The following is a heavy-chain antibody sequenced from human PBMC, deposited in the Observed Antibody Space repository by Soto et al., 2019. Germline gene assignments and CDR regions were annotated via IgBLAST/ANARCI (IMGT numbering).Heavy chain of an antibody. CDR3: ARWYYGDSPPKLDY. J-gene: IGHJ4*02. Sequence: PSETLSLTCAVYGGSFSGYYWSWIRQPQGKGLEWIGEINHSGSTNYNPSLKSRITISVDTSKNQFSLKLSSVTAADTAVYYCARWYYGDSPPKLDYWGQGTLVTVSS. D-gene: IGHD4-17*01. CDR2: INHSGST. CDR1: GGSFSGYY. V-gene: IGHV4-34*01.